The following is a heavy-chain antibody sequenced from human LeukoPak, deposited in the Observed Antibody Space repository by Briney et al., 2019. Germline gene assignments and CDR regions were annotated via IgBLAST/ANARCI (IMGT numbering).Heavy chain of an antibody. CDR1: GFTVSSNY. Sequence: GGSLRLSCAASGFTVSSNYMSWVRQAPGKGLEWVSVIYSGGSTYYADSVKGRFTISRGNSKNTLYLQMNSLRAEDTAVYYCAREITSWAFFDPWGQGTLVTVSS. V-gene: IGHV3-53*01. CDR3: AREITSWAFFDP. CDR2: IYSGGST. D-gene: IGHD1-14*01. J-gene: IGHJ5*02.